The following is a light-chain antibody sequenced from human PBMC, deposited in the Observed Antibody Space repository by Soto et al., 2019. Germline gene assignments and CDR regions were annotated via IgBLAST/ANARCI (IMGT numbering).Light chain of an antibody. V-gene: IGLV1-47*01. CDR3: AAWDDSLSGWV. CDR1: SSNIGSNY. CDR2: RNN. J-gene: IGLJ3*02. Sequence: QSVLTQPPSASGTPGQRVTISCSGSSSNIGSNYVYWYQQLPGTAPKLLIYRNNQRPSGVPDRFSGSKSGTSASLAINGLRSEDEADYYGAAWDDSLSGWVVGGGTKLTVL.